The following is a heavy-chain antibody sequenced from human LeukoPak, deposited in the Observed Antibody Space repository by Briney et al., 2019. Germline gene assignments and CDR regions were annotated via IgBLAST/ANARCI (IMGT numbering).Heavy chain of an antibody. Sequence: GASVKVSCKASGGTFSSYAISWVRQAPGQGLEWMGRIIPILGIANYAQKFQGRVTITADKSTSTAYMELSSLRSEDTAVYYCARDLEYCSSTSCYRYMDVWGKGTTVTVSS. CDR3: ARDLEYCSSTSCYRYMDV. CDR2: IIPILGIA. J-gene: IGHJ6*03. V-gene: IGHV1-69*04. D-gene: IGHD2-2*01. CDR1: GGTFSSYA.